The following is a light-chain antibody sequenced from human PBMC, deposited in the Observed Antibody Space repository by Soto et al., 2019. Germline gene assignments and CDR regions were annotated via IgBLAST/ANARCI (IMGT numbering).Light chain of an antibody. CDR1: QSVSSTY. V-gene: IGKV3-20*01. J-gene: IGKJ4*01. CDR2: GAS. Sequence: EIVLTQSPGTLSLSPGERATLSCRASQSVSSTYLAWYQQKPGQAPRLLIYGASRRATGIPDRFSGSGSGTDFTLTISRLEPEDSAVYYCQQYGSSPTFGGGTKV. CDR3: QQYGSSPT.